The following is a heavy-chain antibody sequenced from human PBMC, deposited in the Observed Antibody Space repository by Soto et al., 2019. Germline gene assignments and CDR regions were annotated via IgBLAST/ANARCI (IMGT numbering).Heavy chain of an antibody. CDR2: ISAYNGNT. Sequence: QVPLVQSGAEVKKPGASVKVSCKASGYTFTSYGISWVRQAPGQGLEWMGWISAYNGNTNYAQKLQGRVTMTTDTSTSTAYMELRSLRSDDTAVYYCARVSDYIWGSYRHEDDLDYWGQGTLVTVSS. D-gene: IGHD3-16*02. J-gene: IGHJ4*02. V-gene: IGHV1-18*01. CDR1: GYTFTSYG. CDR3: ARVSDYIWGSYRHEDDLDY.